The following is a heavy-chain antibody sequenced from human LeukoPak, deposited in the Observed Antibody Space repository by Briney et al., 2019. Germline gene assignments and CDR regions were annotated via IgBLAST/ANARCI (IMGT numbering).Heavy chain of an antibody. Sequence: ASVKVSCKASGYTFTSYGISWVRQAPGQGLEWMGWISAYNGNTNYAQKLQGRVTMTTDTSTSTAYMELRSLRSDDTAVYYCARSPLYYYDSSGYSDNWFDPWGQGTLVTVSS. J-gene: IGHJ5*02. CDR2: ISAYNGNT. D-gene: IGHD3-22*01. CDR3: ARSPLYYYDSSGYSDNWFDP. V-gene: IGHV1-18*01. CDR1: GYTFTSYG.